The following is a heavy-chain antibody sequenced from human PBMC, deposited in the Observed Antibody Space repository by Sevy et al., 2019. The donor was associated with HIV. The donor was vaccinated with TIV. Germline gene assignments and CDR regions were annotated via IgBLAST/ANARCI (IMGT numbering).Heavy chain of an antibody. Sequence: GGSLRLSCEASELTFSNSWLSWVRQAPGKGLEWVANIKTDGSESYYVDSLKGRFTISRDNAKNSVYLQMNSLRAEDTALYYCARDYGPHLGVEEWGQGTLVTVSS. V-gene: IGHV3-7*01. D-gene: IGHD3-10*01. CDR3: ARDYGPHLGVEE. CDR2: IKTDGSES. J-gene: IGHJ4*02. CDR1: ELTFSNSW.